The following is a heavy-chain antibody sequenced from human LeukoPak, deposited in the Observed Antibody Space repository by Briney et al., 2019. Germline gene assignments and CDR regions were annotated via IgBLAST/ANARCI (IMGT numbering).Heavy chain of an antibody. CDR2: ISAYNGNT. CDR1: GYTFTSYG. CDR3: ARGPGYCSSTSCVNWFDP. Sequence: ASVKVSCKASGYTFTSYGISWVRQAPGQGLEWMGWISAYNGNTNYAQKLQGRVTMTTDTSTSTAYMELRSLRSDDTAVYYCARGPGYCSSTSCVNWFDPWGQGTLVTVSS. J-gene: IGHJ5*02. D-gene: IGHD2-2*01. V-gene: IGHV1-18*01.